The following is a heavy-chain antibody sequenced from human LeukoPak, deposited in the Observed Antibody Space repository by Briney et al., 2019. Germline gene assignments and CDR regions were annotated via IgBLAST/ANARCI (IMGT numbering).Heavy chain of an antibody. D-gene: IGHD3-9*01. J-gene: IGHJ4*02. CDR2: ISGRDDST. V-gene: IGHV3-23*01. CDR1: GFTVTNYA. CDR3: AKWGDYDILTGYYLAQKLDY. Sequence: GGSLRLSCAASGFTVTNYAMYWVRQAPGKGLEWVSAISGRDDSTYYADSVKGRFTISRGTSKNTLFLQMNSLRAEDTAVYYCAKWGDYDILTGYYLAQKLDYWGQGTLVTVSS.